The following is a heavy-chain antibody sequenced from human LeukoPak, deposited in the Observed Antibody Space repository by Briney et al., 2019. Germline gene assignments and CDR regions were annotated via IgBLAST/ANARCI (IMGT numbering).Heavy chain of an antibody. Sequence: SETLSLTCTVSGGSISSSSYYWGWMRQPPGKGLEWIGSIYSSGSTYYNPSLKRRVTISVDTSKNQFSLKLNSVTAADTAVYYCARHRGCSGGSCYHWFDPWGQGILVTVSS. J-gene: IGHJ5*02. CDR1: GGSISSSSYY. V-gene: IGHV4-39*01. CDR3: ARHRGCSGGSCYHWFDP. D-gene: IGHD2-15*01. CDR2: IYSSGST.